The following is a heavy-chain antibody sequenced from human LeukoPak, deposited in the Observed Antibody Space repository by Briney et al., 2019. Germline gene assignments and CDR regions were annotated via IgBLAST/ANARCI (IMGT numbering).Heavy chain of an antibody. CDR1: GFTFTNYA. CDR2: ISHDGNNR. D-gene: IGHD2-15*01. CDR3: AKDGWTSEAYYYHGMDV. V-gene: IGHV3-30*18. J-gene: IGHJ6*02. Sequence: EPGGSLRLSCAASGFTFTNYAMHWVRQAPGKGLEWVALISHDGNNRYYADSVKGRFTTSRDNSKNTLYLQMNSLRAEDTAVYYCAKDGWTSEAYYYHGMDVWGQGTTVTVSS.